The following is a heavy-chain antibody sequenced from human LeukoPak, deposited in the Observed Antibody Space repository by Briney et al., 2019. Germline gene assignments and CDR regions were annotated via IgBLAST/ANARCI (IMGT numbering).Heavy chain of an antibody. CDR3: ARQGTTVTTSSRAFDI. CDR2: TYYRSKWYN. Sequence: SQTLSLTCSISGDSVSSNSAAWSWIRQSPSRGLEWLGRTYYRSKWYNNYAVSVKSRITINPDTSKNQFPLQLSSVTLEDTAVYYCARQGTTVTTSSRAFDIWGQGTMVTVSS. D-gene: IGHD4-17*01. J-gene: IGHJ3*02. CDR1: GDSVSSNSAA. V-gene: IGHV6-1*01.